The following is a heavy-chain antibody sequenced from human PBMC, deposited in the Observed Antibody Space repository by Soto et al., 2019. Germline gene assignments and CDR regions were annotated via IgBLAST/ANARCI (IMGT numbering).Heavy chain of an antibody. V-gene: IGHV4-34*01. CDR1: GGSFSGYY. D-gene: IGHD3-10*01. CDR2: INHSGST. CDR3: ARDRVRGQGNWFEP. Sequence: PSETLSLTCAVYGGSFSGYYWSWIRQPPGKGLEWIGEINHSGSTNYNPSLKSRVTISVDTSKNQFSLKLSSVTAADTAVYYCARDRVRGQGNWFEPRGQGTLVTVPS. J-gene: IGHJ5*02.